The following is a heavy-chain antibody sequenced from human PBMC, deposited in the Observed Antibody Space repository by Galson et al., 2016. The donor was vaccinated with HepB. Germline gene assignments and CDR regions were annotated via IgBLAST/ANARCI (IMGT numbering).Heavy chain of an antibody. D-gene: IGHD2-2*01. V-gene: IGHV3-23*01. CDR2: ISVSGGST. CDR1: GFTSSSYA. CDR3: AKGGYCSSTSCQYNWLDP. J-gene: IGHJ5*02. Sequence: SLRLSCAASGFTSSSYAMSWVRQAPGKGLEWVSTISVSGGSTYYTDSVKGRFTISRDNSKNTLYLQMNSLRAEDTAVYYCAKGGYCSSTSCQYNWLDPWGQGTLVTVSS.